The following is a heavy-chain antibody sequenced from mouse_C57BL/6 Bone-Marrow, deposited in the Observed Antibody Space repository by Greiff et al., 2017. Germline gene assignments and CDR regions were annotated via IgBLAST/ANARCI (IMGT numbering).Heavy chain of an antibody. D-gene: IGHD3-2*02. J-gene: IGHJ4*01. CDR1: GYTFTSYG. Sequence: VQGVESGAELARPGASVKLSCKASGYTFTSYGISWVKQRTGQGLEWIGEIYPRSGNTYYNEKFKGKATLTADKSSSTAYMELRSLTSEDSAVYFCAREGRGSEAMDYWGQGTSGTVSS. V-gene: IGHV1-81*01. CDR3: AREGRGSEAMDY. CDR2: IYPRSGNT.